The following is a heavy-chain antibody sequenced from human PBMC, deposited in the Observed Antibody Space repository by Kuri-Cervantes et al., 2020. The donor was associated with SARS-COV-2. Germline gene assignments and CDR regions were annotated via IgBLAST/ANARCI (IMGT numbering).Heavy chain of an antibody. CDR3: AREQWLELDAFDI. D-gene: IGHD6-19*01. CDR2: IKKDGSEK. Sequence: GGSLRLSCAASGFSFSMYWMSWVRQAPGKGLEWVANIKKDGSEKYYVDPVKGRFTISRDNAKNSLYPQMNSLRAEDTAVYYCAREQWLELDAFDIWGQGTMVTVSS. CDR1: GFSFSMYW. J-gene: IGHJ3*02. V-gene: IGHV3-7*01.